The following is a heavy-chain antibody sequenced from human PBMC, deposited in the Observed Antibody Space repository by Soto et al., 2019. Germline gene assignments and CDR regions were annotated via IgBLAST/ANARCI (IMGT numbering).Heavy chain of an antibody. CDR2: INHSGST. CDR3: ARGATYYYGSGSYYKWPYYGMDV. D-gene: IGHD3-10*01. Sequence: SETLSLTCAVYGGSFSGYYWSWIRQPPGKGLEWIGEINHSGSTNSNPSLKSRVTISVDTSKNQFSLKLSSVTAADTAVYYCARGATYYYGSGSYYKWPYYGMDVWGQGTTVTVSS. V-gene: IGHV4-34*01. J-gene: IGHJ6*02. CDR1: GGSFSGYY.